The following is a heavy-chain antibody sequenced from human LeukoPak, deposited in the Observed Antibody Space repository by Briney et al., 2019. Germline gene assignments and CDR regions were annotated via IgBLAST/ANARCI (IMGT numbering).Heavy chain of an antibody. Sequence: GRSLRLSCAASGFTFDDYAMHWVRQAPGKGLEWVSGISWNSGSIGYADSVKGRFTISRDNAKNSLYLQMNSLRAEDTALYYCAKDTGLLWFGELYFDPWGQGTLVTVSS. J-gene: IGHJ5*02. CDR3: AKDTGLLWFGELYFDP. D-gene: IGHD3-10*01. V-gene: IGHV3-9*01. CDR2: ISWNSGSI. CDR1: GFTFDDYA.